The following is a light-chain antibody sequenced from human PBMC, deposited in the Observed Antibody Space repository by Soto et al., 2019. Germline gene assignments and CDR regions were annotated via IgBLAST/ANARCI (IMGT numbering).Light chain of an antibody. J-gene: IGKJ1*01. CDR2: VTS. CDR3: NQYGGSPTLT. V-gene: IGKV3-20*01. Sequence: EIVLPQSPGTLSLSPGERATLSCRASPTVSSSYAAWYQQRTGQSPRLLMYVTSTRATGIQDRFSGRGSGTDFSLTISRLEPEDFAVYYCNQYGGSPTLTFGQGTKVENK. CDR1: PTVSSSY.